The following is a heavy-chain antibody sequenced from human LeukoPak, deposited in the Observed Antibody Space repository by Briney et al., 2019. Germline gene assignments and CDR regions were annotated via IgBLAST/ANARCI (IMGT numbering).Heavy chain of an antibody. CDR2: IGSDDNT. D-gene: IGHD4-23*01. CDR3: AKDILRWSFDS. CDR1: GFTFSRNA. J-gene: IGHJ4*02. Sequence: QPGGSLRLSCAASGFTFSRNAMAWVRPAPGKGLEWVAGIGSDDNTHYAESVRGRFTISRDISKNTVSLQMSSLRAEDTAVYYCAKDILRWSFDSWGQGILVTVSS. V-gene: IGHV3-23*01.